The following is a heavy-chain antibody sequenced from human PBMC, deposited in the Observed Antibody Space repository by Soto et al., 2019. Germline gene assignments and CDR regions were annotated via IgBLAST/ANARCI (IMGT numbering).Heavy chain of an antibody. V-gene: IGHV1-69*01. CDR3: ARTPPRCDFWSGYSFVGGMDV. CDR2: IIPIFGTA. Sequence: QVQLVQSGAEVKKPGSSVKVSCKASGGTFSSYAISWVRQAPGQGLEWMGGIIPIFGTANYAQKFQGRVTITADESTSTAYMELSSLRSEETAVYYCARTPPRCDFWSGYSFVGGMDVWGQGTTVTVSS. CDR1: GGTFSSYA. D-gene: IGHD3-3*01. J-gene: IGHJ6*02.